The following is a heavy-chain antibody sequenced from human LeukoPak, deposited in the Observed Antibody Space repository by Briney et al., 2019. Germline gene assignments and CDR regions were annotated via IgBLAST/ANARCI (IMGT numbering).Heavy chain of an antibody. Sequence: SETLSLTCTVSGVSISSYYWSWIRQPPGKGLEWIGYISYSESTNYNPSLKSRVTISVDTSKNQFSLKLSSVTAADTAVYYCARARRGYSYGSYWFDPWGQGTLVTVSS. D-gene: IGHD5-18*01. J-gene: IGHJ5*02. V-gene: IGHV4-59*08. CDR1: GVSISSYY. CDR3: ARARRGYSYGSYWFDP. CDR2: ISYSEST.